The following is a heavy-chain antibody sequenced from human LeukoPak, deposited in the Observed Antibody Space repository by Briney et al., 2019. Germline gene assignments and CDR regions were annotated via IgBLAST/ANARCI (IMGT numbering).Heavy chain of an antibody. V-gene: IGHV3-30*04. CDR1: GFTFSSYA. CDR2: ISYDGSNK. D-gene: IGHD2-2*01. CDR3: ARGPSRLAVPAARQARYYGMDV. J-gene: IGHJ6*02. Sequence: GGSLRLSCAASGFTFSSYAMHWVRQAPGKGLEWVAVISYDGSNKYYADSVKGRFTISRDNSKNTLYLQMNSLRAEDTAVYYCARGPSRLAVPAARQARYYGMDVWGQGTTVTVSS.